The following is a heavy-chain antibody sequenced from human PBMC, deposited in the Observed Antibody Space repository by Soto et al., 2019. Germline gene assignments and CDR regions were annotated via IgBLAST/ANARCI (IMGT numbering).Heavy chain of an antibody. V-gene: IGHV2-5*02. D-gene: IGHD3-3*01. Sequence: QITLNESGPTVVMPTETLTLTCRFSGFSLTTSGVGVGWIRQSPGKAPEWLALIYWDDDKRYSASLKSRLTITKDTSKNQVVLTVSDLDPTDTATYYCAHRVLRTVFGLVTTTAIYFDFWGQGTPVAVSS. CDR2: IYWDDDK. J-gene: IGHJ4*02. CDR1: GFSLTTSGVG. CDR3: AHRVLRTVFGLVTTTAIYFDF.